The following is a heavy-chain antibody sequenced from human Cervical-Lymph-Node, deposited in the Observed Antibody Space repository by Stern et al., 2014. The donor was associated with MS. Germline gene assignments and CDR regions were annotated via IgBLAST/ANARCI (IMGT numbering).Heavy chain of an antibody. CDR3: ARHVQGFDY. V-gene: IGHV5-51*01. CDR2: IYPYDSDT. J-gene: IGHJ4*02. CDR1: GYSFTIYY. Sequence: EVQLVQSGAEVKKPGESLKISCKLSGYSFTIYYIAWVRQMPGQGLEWMGVIYPYDSDTTYSPSFQGQVAISADKAITTACLQWSSLRASDTAMYYCARHVQGFDYWGQGTLVTVSS.